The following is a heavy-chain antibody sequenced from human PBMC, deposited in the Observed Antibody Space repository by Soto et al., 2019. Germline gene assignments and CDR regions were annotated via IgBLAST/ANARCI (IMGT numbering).Heavy chain of an antibody. J-gene: IGHJ3*02. CDR1: GGSISSYY. CDR2: IYYSGST. CDR3: ARLGPLADDAFDI. V-gene: IGHV4-59*08. Sequence: PSETLSLTCTVSGGSISSYYWSWIRQPPGKGLEWIGYIYYSGSTNYNPSLKSRVTISVDTSKNQFSLKLSSVTAADTAVYYCARLGPLADDAFDIWGQGTMVTV.